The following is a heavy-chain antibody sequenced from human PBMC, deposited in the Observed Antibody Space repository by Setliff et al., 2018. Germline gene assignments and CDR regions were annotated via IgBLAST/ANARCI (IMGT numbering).Heavy chain of an antibody. Sequence: ASVKVSCKASGYTFTSYAMHWVRQAPGQRLEWMGWINAGNGNTKYSQKFQGRVTITRDTSASTAYMELSSLRSEDTAVYYCARGAYYYESSGLYGPDYYYYDMDVWGQGTTVTVSS. CDR2: INAGNGNT. D-gene: IGHD3-22*01. V-gene: IGHV1-3*01. CDR3: ARGAYYYESSGLYGPDYYYYDMDV. J-gene: IGHJ6*02. CDR1: GYTFTSYA.